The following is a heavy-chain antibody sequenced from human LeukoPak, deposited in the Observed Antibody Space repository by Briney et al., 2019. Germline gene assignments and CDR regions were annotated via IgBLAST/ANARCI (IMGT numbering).Heavy chain of an antibody. J-gene: IGHJ4*02. CDR2: ISAYNGDT. CDR3: ARDRGYYGGNSYFDH. V-gene: IGHV1-18*01. Sequence: GASVKVSCKASGYTFTNYGITWVRQAPGQGLEWMGWISAYNGDTNYAVNLQGRVTMTTDTSTNTAYMELRSLRSDDTAVYYCARDRGYYGGNSYFDHWGQGNLVTVSS. D-gene: IGHD4-23*01. CDR1: GYTFTNYG.